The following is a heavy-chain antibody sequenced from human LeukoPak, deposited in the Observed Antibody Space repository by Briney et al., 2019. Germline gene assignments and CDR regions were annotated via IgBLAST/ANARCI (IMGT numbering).Heavy chain of an antibody. Sequence: ASVKVSCKASGGTFSSYAISWVRQAPGKGLEWMGGFDPEDGETIYAQKFQGRVTMTEDTSTDTAYMELSSLRSEDTAVYYCATYPMTTVTKIFDYWGQGTLVTVSS. CDR2: FDPEDGET. D-gene: IGHD4-11*01. J-gene: IGHJ4*02. V-gene: IGHV1-24*01. CDR1: GGTFSSYA. CDR3: ATYPMTTVTKIFDY.